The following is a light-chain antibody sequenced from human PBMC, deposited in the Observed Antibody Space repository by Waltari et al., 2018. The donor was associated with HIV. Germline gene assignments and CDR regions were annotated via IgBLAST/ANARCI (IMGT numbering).Light chain of an antibody. V-gene: IGLV3-21*02. J-gene: IGLJ3*02. Sequence: YVLTQPPSVSVAPNQTATVACIGENIGVRDVHWYRQRSGQAPEVVIHDDRDRAPGIPGRITGSNSGDMATLTIGGVEAGDEAVYYCQVWGATNDWVFGGGTKVTVL. CDR2: DDR. CDR1: NIGVRD. CDR3: QVWGATNDWV.